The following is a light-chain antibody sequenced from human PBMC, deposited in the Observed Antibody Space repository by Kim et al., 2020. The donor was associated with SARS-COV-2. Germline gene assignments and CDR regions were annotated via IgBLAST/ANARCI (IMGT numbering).Light chain of an antibody. V-gene: IGLV2-14*03. Sequence: TISSTGTSQDVGCDTLFSWYQPHPGTPPILLVYAVSTPPSGVSSRFSGYTSGNTASLTISGLQAEDEADYRCTSYTSRITWVFGGGTQLTVL. CDR3: TSYTSRITWV. CDR2: AVS. J-gene: IGLJ3*02. CDR1: SQDVGCDTL.